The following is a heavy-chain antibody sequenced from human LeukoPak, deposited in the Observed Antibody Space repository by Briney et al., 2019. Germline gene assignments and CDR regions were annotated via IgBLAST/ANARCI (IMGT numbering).Heavy chain of an antibody. J-gene: IGHJ6*03. CDR3: ARGLGQYYDFWSGYYTPYYYYMDV. V-gene: IGHV4-59*01. CDR1: GGSISSYY. Sequence: PETLSLTCTVSGGSISSYYWSWIRQPPGKGLEWIGYIYYSGSTNYNPSLKSRVTISVDTSKNQFSLKLSSVTAADTAVYYCARGLGQYYDFWSGYYTPYYYYMDVWGKGTTVTVSS. D-gene: IGHD3-3*01. CDR2: IYYSGST.